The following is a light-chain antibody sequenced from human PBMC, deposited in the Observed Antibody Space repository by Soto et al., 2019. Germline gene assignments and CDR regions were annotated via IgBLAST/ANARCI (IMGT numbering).Light chain of an antibody. CDR2: GAS. CDR1: QSVSSN. J-gene: IGKJ4*01. CDR3: QQYNNWPLT. V-gene: IGKV3-15*01. Sequence: EIVMTQSRATLSVSPGERAILSCRATQSVSSNLAWYQQKPGQAPRLLIYGASTRATGIPARFSGSGSGTEVTLTISSLQSEDFAVYYGQQYNNWPLTFGGGTKVEIK.